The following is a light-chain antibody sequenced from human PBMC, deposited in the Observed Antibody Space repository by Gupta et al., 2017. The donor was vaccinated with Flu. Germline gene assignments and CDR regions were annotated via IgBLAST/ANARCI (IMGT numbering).Light chain of an antibody. Sequence: DIVMTHAPDSLAVSLGERATINYKSSHSLLYLSNNKNYVGWYQQKPGQPPKLLIYWASSRQSGVPERFSGSGSGTDFTLTISSLQAEDVALYYCQQYFFTPYTFGQGTVLEIK. CDR3: QQYFFTPYT. V-gene: IGKV4-1*01. CDR2: WAS. J-gene: IGKJ2*01. CDR1: HSLLYLSNNKNY.